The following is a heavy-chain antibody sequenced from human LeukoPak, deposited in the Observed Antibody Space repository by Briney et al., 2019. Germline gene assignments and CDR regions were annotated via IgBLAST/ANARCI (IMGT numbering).Heavy chain of an antibody. CDR3: ARGESGSPGYAFDI. J-gene: IGHJ3*02. V-gene: IGHV4-34*01. Sequence: TSETLSLTCAVYGGSFSGYYWSWIRQPPGKGLEWIGEINHSGSTNYNPSLKSRDTISVDTSKNQFSLKLSSVTAADTAVYYCARGESGSPGYAFDIWGQGTMVTVSS. CDR2: INHSGST. D-gene: IGHD1-26*01. CDR1: GGSFSGYY.